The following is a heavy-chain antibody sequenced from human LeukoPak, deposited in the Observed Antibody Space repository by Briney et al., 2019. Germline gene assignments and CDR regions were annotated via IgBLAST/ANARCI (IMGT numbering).Heavy chain of an antibody. J-gene: IGHJ4*02. Sequence: GGSLRLSCAGSGFIFSDYNMNWVRQAPGKGLEWVSYISSGSSTIYYADSVKGRFTISRDNSKNTLYLQMNSLRAEDTAVYYCAKVYSSSWRDFDYWGQGTLVTVSS. V-gene: IGHV3-48*01. D-gene: IGHD6-13*01. CDR1: GFIFSDYN. CDR2: ISSGSSTI. CDR3: AKVYSSSWRDFDY.